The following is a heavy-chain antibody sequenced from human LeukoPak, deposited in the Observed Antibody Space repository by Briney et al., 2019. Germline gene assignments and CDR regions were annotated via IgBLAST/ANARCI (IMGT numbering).Heavy chain of an antibody. J-gene: IGHJ4*02. V-gene: IGHV3-30*02. Sequence: PGGSLRLSCAASGFTFSSYGMHWVRQPPGKGLEWVTFIRYDGSNKYYADSVKGRFTFSRDNSKNTLYLQMNSLRAEDTAVYYCVEAGGSGWDPFDYWGQGTLVTVSS. CDR3: VEAGGSGWDPFDY. CDR1: GFTFSSYG. D-gene: IGHD6-19*01. CDR2: IRYDGSNK.